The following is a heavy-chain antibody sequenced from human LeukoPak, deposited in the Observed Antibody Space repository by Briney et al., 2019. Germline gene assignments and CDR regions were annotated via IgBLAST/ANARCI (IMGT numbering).Heavy chain of an antibody. CDR3: AREHHSSSTDY. D-gene: IGHD6-6*01. Sequence: GGSLRLSCAASGFSFSSYEMNWVRQAPGKGLEWISYISASGTVTHYADSVEGRFTIYRDNAKNSLYLQMNSLRGEDTALYYCAREHHSSSTDYWGQGTLVTVSS. CDR1: GFSFSSYE. CDR2: ISASGTVT. J-gene: IGHJ4*02. V-gene: IGHV3-48*03.